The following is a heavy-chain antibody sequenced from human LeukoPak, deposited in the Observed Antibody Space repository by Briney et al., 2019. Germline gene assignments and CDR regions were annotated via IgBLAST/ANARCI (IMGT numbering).Heavy chain of an antibody. Sequence: PSETLSLTCTVSGGSISSYYWSWIRQPPGKGLEWIGYIYYSGSTNYNTSLSSRVTISVDTPKNQFSLRLSAVTAADTAVYYCARGLYDYVWGSYRENCYFDYWGQGTLVSVSS. D-gene: IGHD3-16*02. CDR2: IYYSGST. V-gene: IGHV4-59*01. CDR1: GGSISSYY. J-gene: IGHJ4*02. CDR3: ARGLYDYVWGSYRENCYFDY.